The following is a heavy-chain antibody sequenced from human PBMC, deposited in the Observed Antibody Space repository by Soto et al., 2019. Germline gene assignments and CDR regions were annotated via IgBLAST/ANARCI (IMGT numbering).Heavy chain of an antibody. J-gene: IGHJ6*02. CDR1: GGTFSTHD. CDR3: ARAAFRSGYYVYYYGMDV. D-gene: IGHD3-3*01. Sequence: QVQLVQSGAEVKKPGSSVKVSCKASGGTFSTHDISWVRQAPGQGLEWLGGIIPTLGTPKYAQKFQGRVTVAADEYTSTAYMELSRLTSESTAVYYCARAAFRSGYYVYYYGMDVGGQGTAVNV. V-gene: IGHV1-69*01. CDR2: IIPTLGTP.